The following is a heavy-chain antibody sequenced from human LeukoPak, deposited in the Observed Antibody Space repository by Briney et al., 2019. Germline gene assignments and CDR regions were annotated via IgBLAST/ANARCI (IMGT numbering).Heavy chain of an antibody. J-gene: IGHJ4*02. D-gene: IGHD6-13*01. CDR2: INPNSGGT. CDR1: GYTFTGYY. V-gene: IGHV1-2*02. CDR3: ARDKGSSWTGPLDY. Sequence: GASVKVSCKASGYTFTGYYMHWVRQAPGQGLEWMGWINPNSGGTNYAQKFQGRVTMTRDTSISTAYMELSRLRSDDTAVYYCARDKGSSWTGPLDYWGQGTLVTVSS.